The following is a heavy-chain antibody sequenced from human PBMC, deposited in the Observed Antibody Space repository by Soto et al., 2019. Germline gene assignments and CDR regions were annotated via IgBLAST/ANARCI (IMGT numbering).Heavy chain of an antibody. Sequence: QVQLVQSGAEVKKPGSSVKVSCTASGGTFSSYAISWVRQAPGQGLEWMGGIIPIFGTANYAQKFQGRVTITADESTSTAYMELSSLRSEDTAVYYCARVYCSGGSCYEDYYYYGMDVWGQGTTVTVSS. CDR1: GGTFSSYA. CDR2: IIPIFGTA. V-gene: IGHV1-69*01. CDR3: ARVYCSGGSCYEDYYYYGMDV. J-gene: IGHJ6*02. D-gene: IGHD2-15*01.